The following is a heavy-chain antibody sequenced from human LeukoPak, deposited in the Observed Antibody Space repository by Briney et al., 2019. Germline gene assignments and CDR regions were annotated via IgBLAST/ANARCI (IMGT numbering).Heavy chain of an antibody. CDR3: ARGSSFDWLFPPPYYFDY. D-gene: IGHD3-9*01. Sequence: ASVKVSCKASGFTFASYGISWVRPAPGQGLEWMGWISASSGNTNYAQKLQGRVTMTTDTSTSTAYMELRSLRSDDTAVYYCARGSSFDWLFPPPYYFDYWGQGTLVTVSS. CDR1: GFTFASYG. J-gene: IGHJ4*02. CDR2: ISASSGNT. V-gene: IGHV1-18*01.